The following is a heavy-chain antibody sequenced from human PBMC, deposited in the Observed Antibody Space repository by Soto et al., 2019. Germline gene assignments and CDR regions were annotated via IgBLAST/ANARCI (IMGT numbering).Heavy chain of an antibody. CDR3: ERDYGDYDYYYGMDV. D-gene: IGHD4-17*01. CDR1: GYTFTSYG. CDR2: ISAYNGNT. V-gene: IGHV1-18*01. J-gene: IGHJ6*02. Sequence: ASVKVSCKASGYTFTSYGISWVRQAPGQGLEWMGWISAYNGNTNYAQKLQGRVTMTTDTSTSTAYMELRSLRSDDTAVYYCERDYGDYDYYYGMDVWGQGTTVTVSS.